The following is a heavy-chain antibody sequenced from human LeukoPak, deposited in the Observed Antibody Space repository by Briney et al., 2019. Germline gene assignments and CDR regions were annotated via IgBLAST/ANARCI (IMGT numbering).Heavy chain of an antibody. CDR2: IKQDGSDK. CDR3: AGDDGWVFGS. J-gene: IGHJ4*02. Sequence: GGSLRLSCAASGFTFSTYWMSWFRQAPGKGLEWVAIIKQDGSDKYYVDSVRGRFTISRDNARDSLYLQMNSLGAEDTAVYYCAGDDGWVFGSWGQGTLVTVSS. V-gene: IGHV3-7*01. D-gene: IGHD3-10*01. CDR1: GFTFSTYW.